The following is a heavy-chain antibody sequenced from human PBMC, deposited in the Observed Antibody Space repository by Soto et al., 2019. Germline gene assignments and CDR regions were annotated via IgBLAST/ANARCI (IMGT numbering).Heavy chain of an antibody. J-gene: IGHJ3*02. Sequence: SETLSLTSTVSSGSNSSHLWSWIRQPPGKGLEWIGHIYFTGSTNYNPSLKSRVTISLDTSKNQLSLKLSFVTAADTAVYYCARDTSAFDIWGQGTMVS. CDR3: ARDTSAFDI. CDR1: SGSNSSHL. CDR2: IYFTGST. V-gene: IGHV4-59*11.